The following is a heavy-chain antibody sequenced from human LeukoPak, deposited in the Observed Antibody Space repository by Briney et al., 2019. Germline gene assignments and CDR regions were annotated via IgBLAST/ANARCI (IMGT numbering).Heavy chain of an antibody. D-gene: IGHD1-7*01. CDR1: GGSISSYY. J-gene: IGHJ5*02. V-gene: IGHV4-4*07. Sequence: SETLSLTCTVSGGSISSYYWSWIRQPAGKGLEWIGRIYTSGSTNYNPSLKSRVTMSVDTSKNQFSLKLSSVTAADTAVYYCARDAVTGTTGENWIDPWGQGTLVTVSS. CDR2: IYTSGST. CDR3: ARDAVTGTTGENWIDP.